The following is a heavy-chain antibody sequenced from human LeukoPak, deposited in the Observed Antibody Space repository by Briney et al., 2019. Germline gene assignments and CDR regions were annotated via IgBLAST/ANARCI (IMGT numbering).Heavy chain of an antibody. D-gene: IGHD3-10*01. Sequence: ASVKVSCKASGYTFTSYGINWVRQAPGQGLEWMAWINAYNGDTNYAQKFQGRVTLTTDTSTSTAYMELRSLRSDDTAVYYCARDGSGVWFDYWGQGTLVTVSS. V-gene: IGHV1-18*01. J-gene: IGHJ4*02. CDR2: INAYNGDT. CDR3: ARDGSGVWFDY. CDR1: GYTFTSYG.